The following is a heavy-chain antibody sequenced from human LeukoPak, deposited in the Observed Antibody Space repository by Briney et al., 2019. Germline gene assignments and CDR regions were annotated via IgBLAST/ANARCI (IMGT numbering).Heavy chain of an antibody. CDR1: GGTFSSYA. CDR3: ARDKFAAAGSNPYSDY. J-gene: IGHJ4*02. V-gene: IGHV1-69*13. D-gene: IGHD6-13*01. Sequence: GASVKVSCKASGGTFSSYAISWVRQAPGQGLERMGGIIPIFGTANYAQKFQGRVTITADESTSTAYMELSSLRSEDTAVYYCARDKFAAAGSNPYSDYWGQGTLVTVSS. CDR2: IIPIFGTA.